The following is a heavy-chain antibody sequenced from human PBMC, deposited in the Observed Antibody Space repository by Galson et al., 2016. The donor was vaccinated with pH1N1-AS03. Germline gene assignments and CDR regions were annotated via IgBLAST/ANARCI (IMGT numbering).Heavy chain of an antibody. V-gene: IGHV1-18*01. Sequence: SVKVSCKASGYTFTNYGISWVRQAPGQGLEWMGWISAYNGNTNYAQKLQGRVTLTTDTSTSIAYMELRSLRSADTAVYYCARGWPDYGGDSFLGWDHWGQGSLVTVSS. CDR3: ARGWPDYGGDSFLGWDH. CDR2: ISAYNGNT. J-gene: IGHJ4*02. D-gene: IGHD4-23*01. CDR1: GYTFTNYG.